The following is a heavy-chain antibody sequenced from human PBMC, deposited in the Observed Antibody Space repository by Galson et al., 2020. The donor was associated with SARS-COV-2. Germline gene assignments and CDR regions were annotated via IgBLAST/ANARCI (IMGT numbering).Heavy chain of an antibody. Sequence: SETLSLTCSVSGGSISSGPYYWNWIRQQPGKGLEWIAYIYGSGSTYYNPSLRSRVTISLDTSKNHVSLRLSSVTAADTAVYYCASSPRYCSSTGCYLFDYWGHGTLVTVSS. CDR2: IYGSGST. CDR3: ASSPRYCSSTGCYLFDY. V-gene: IGHV4-31*03. CDR1: GGSISSGPYY. J-gene: IGHJ4*01. D-gene: IGHD2-2*01.